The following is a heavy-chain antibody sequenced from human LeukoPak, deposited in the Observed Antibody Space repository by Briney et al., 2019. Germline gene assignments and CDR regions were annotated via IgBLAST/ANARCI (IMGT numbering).Heavy chain of an antibody. J-gene: IGHJ4*02. CDR1: GFTFSSYA. D-gene: IGHD2-21*02. Sequence: GGSLRLSCAASGFTFSSYAMSWVRQAPGKGLEGVSAISGSGGSTYYADSVKGRFTISRDNSKNTLDLQMNSLRAEDTAVYYCSCGGDCYFVWGQGTLVTVSS. V-gene: IGHV3-23*01. CDR3: SCGGDCYFV. CDR2: ISGSGGST.